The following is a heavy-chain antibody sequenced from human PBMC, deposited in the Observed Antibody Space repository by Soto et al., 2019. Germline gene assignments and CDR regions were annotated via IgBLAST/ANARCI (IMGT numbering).Heavy chain of an antibody. V-gene: IGHV3-23*04. D-gene: IGHD6-19*01. CDR1: GFTFSSYA. Sequence: EVQLVESGGGLVQPGGSLRLSCAASGFTFSSYAMIWVRQAPGKGLEWVSSISGSGGSAFYVDSVKGRFTISRDNSKNTLQLQMNSLRADDTAIYYCAKDTAVSGTFVVTFDSWGQGSLVTVSS. CDR3: AKDTAVSGTFVVTFDS. CDR2: ISGSGGSA. J-gene: IGHJ4*02.